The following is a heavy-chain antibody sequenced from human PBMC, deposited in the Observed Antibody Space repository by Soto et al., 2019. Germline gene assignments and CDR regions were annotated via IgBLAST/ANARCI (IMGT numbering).Heavy chain of an antibody. D-gene: IGHD3-16*01. V-gene: IGHV3-21*01. CDR1: GFTFSSYS. CDR3: ARDQIRGY. Sequence: GGSLRLSCAASGFTFSSYSMNWVRQAPGKGLEWVSYITGTSSYIYYADSVRGRFTISRDNSKDSLYLQMNGLRAEDTGLYYCARDQIRGYWGQGTPVTVSS. CDR2: ITGTSSYI. J-gene: IGHJ4*02.